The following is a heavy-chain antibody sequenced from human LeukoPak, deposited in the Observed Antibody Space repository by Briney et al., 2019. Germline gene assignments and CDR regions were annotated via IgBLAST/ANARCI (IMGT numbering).Heavy chain of an antibody. J-gene: IGHJ4*02. V-gene: IGHV7-4-1*01. Sequence: ASVKVSCQASTYTYTRYAMNGVRQARGQGRDWMGWINTNTGKLTYAQGFTGRFVFSLDTSVSTAYLQICILNAEDTAVYYCARRRVQQIRFDYWGQGALVTVCS. CDR1: TYTYTRYA. CDR3: ARRRVQQIRFDY. D-gene: IGHD6-13*01. CDR2: INTNTGKL.